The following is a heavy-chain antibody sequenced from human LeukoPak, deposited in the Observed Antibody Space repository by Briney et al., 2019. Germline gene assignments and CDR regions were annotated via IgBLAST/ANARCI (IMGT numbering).Heavy chain of an antibody. J-gene: IGHJ2*01. Sequence: GSLRLSCAASGFTLSIYSINWVRQAPGKGLEWVSYISSSSSSTIYYADSVKGRFTISRDNAKNSLYLQMNSLRDEDTAVYYCARDRTGGYFDFWGRGTLVTVSS. CDR3: ARDRTGGYFDF. CDR2: ISSSSSSTI. CDR1: GFTLSIYS. V-gene: IGHV3-48*02.